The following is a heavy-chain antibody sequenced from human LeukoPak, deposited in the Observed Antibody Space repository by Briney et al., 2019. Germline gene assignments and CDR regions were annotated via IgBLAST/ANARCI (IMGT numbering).Heavy chain of an antibody. D-gene: IGHD6-13*01. CDR3: ARDFSSSWYPPSFYYYYGMDV. Sequence: GASVKVSCKASGYTFTSYGISWVRRAPGQGLEWMGWISAYNGNTNYAQKLQGRVTMTTDTSTSTAYMELRSLRSDDTAVYYCARDFSSSWYPPSFYYYYGMDVWGQGTTVTVSS. V-gene: IGHV1-18*01. CDR1: GYTFTSYG. CDR2: ISAYNGNT. J-gene: IGHJ6*02.